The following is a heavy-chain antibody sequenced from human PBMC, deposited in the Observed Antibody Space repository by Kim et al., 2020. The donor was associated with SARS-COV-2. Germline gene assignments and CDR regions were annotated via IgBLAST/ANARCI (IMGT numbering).Heavy chain of an antibody. CDR1: GGSISSSSYY. V-gene: IGHV4-39*01. CDR2: IYYSGST. CDR3: ARHDCSSTSCYAFDI. J-gene: IGHJ3*02. D-gene: IGHD2-2*01. Sequence: SETLSLTCTVSGGSISSSSYYWGWIRQPPGKGLEWIGSIYYSGSTYYNPSLKSRVTISVDTSKNQFSLKLSSVTAADTAVYYCARHDCSSTSCYAFDIWGQGTMVTVSS.